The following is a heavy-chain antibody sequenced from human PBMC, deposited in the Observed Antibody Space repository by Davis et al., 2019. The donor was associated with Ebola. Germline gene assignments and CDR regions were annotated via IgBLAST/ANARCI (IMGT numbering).Heavy chain of an antibody. D-gene: IGHD1-26*01. CDR2: IRYDGSNK. Sequence: PGGFLRLSCAASGFTFSSYGMNWVRQAPGKGLEWVAFIRYDGSNKYYADPVKGRFTISRDNSKNTLYLQMNSLRAEDTAVYYCARASYSGSYFDYWGQGTLVTVSS. J-gene: IGHJ4*02. V-gene: IGHV3-30*02. CDR1: GFTFSSYG. CDR3: ARASYSGSYFDY.